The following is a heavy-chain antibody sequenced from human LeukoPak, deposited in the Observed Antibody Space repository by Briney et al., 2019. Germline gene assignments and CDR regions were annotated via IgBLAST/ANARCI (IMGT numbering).Heavy chain of an antibody. Sequence: ASVKVSCKASGYTFTSYGISWVRQAPGQGLERMGWISAYNGNTNYAQKLQGRVTMTTDTSTSTAYMELRSLRSDDTAVYYCARGPVDGSGSYSYFDYWGQGTLVTVSS. V-gene: IGHV1-18*01. J-gene: IGHJ4*02. CDR1: GYTFTSYG. CDR3: ARGPVDGSGSYSYFDY. CDR2: ISAYNGNT. D-gene: IGHD3-10*01.